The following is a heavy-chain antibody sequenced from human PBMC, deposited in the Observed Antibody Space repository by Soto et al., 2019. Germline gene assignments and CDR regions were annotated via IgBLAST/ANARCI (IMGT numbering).Heavy chain of an antibody. J-gene: IGHJ4*02. CDR2: LVVGSGNT. CDR1: GFTFSNSA. Sequence: GASVKVSCKASGFTFSNSAVQWVRQARGQRLEWIGWLVVGSGNTNYAQKFQERVTITRDMSTTTAYMELSSLRSVDTAVYYCATDKGDSYGYGNYWGQGTLVPVSS. V-gene: IGHV1-58*01. D-gene: IGHD5-18*01. CDR3: ATDKGDSYGYGNY.